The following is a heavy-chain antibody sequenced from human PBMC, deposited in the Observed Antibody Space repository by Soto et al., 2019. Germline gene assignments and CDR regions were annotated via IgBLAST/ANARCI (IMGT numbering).Heavy chain of an antibody. Sequence: ASVKVSCKASGYTFTSYYMHWVRQAPGQGLEWMGIINPSGGSTSYAQKFQGRVTMTRNNSISTAYMELSSLESEDTAVYYCATRQRYSRSRGQGTPVTGSS. V-gene: IGHV1-46*01. CDR1: GYTFTSYY. CDR2: INPSGGST. J-gene: IGHJ4*02. D-gene: IGHD6-6*01. CDR3: ATRQRYSRS.